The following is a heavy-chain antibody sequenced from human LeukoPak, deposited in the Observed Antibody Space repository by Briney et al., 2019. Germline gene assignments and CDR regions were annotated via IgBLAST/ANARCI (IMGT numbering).Heavy chain of an antibody. CDR1: GFTFSNYW. CDR2: INDDGSGT. CDR3: ARDPGDSSSGTFDY. J-gene: IGHJ4*02. V-gene: IGHV3-74*01. D-gene: IGHD6-6*01. Sequence: PGESLRLSCAASGFTFSNYWMHWVRQVPEKGLVWVSRINDDGSGTFYADSVKGRFTISRDNSKNTLYLQMNSLRAEDTAVYYCARDPGDSSSGTFDYWGQGTLVTVSS.